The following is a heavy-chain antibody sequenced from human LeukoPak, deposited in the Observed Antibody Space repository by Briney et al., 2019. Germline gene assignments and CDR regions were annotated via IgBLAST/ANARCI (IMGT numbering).Heavy chain of an antibody. CDR2: MNPNSGGT. V-gene: IGHV1-2*02. D-gene: IGHD5-24*01. CDR3: ARGGGDVYNVFDY. Sequence: ASVKVSCKASGYTFTGYYMHWVRQAPGQGLEWMGWMNPNSGGTNYAQKFQGRVTMTRDTSISTAYMELSRLRSDDTAVYYCARGGGDVYNVFDYWGQGTLVTVSS. J-gene: IGHJ4*02. CDR1: GYTFTGYY.